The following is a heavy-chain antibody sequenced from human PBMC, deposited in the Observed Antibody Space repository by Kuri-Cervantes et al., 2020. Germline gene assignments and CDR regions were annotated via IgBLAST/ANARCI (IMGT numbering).Heavy chain of an antibody. CDR1: GGSFSGYY. V-gene: IGHV4-34*01. D-gene: IGHD5-24*01. CDR2: INHSGST. CDR3: ARDEITTINGGGGAFDI. J-gene: IGHJ3*02. Sequence: GSLRLSCAVYGGSFSGYYWSWIRQPPGKGLEWIGEINHSGSTNYNPSLKSRVTISVDTSKNQFSLKLSSVTAADTAVYYCARDEITTINGGGGAFDIWGQGTMVTVSS.